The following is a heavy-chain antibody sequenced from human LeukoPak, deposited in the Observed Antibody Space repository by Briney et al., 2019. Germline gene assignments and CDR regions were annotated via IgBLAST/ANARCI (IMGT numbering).Heavy chain of an antibody. CDR1: GGSFSGYY. CDR3: ARGRTTYDYVWGSYRPPDY. D-gene: IGHD3-16*02. CDR2: INHRGST. Sequence: SETLSLSCAVYGGSFSGYYWNWIRQPPGNGLEWLGEINHRGSTNYNPSLKSRVTISVDTSKKQFSLKLSSVTAADTAVYYCARGRTTYDYVWGSYRPPDYWGQGTLVTVSS. J-gene: IGHJ4*02. V-gene: IGHV4-34*01.